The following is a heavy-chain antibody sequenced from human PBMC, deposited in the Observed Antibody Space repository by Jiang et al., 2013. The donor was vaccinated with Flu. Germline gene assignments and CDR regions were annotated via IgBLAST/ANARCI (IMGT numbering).Heavy chain of an antibody. CDR2: ISSSSSYI. CDR3: ARAPQQLAQGPHSYETGTTLAFDI. Sequence: PGGSLRLSCAASGFTFSSYSMNWVRQAPGKGLEWVSSISSSSSYIYYADSVKGRFTISRDNAKNSLYLQMNSLRAEDTAVYYCARAPQQLAQGPHSYETGTTLAFDIWGQGTMVTVSS. CDR1: GFTFSSYS. J-gene: IGHJ3*02. V-gene: IGHV3-21*01. D-gene: IGHD1-1*01.